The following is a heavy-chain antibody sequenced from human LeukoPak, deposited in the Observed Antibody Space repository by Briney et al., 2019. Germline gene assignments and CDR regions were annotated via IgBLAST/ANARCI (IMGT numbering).Heavy chain of an antibody. D-gene: IGHD4-17*01. CDR1: GFTFTNYW. Sequence: GGSLRLSCAASGFTFTNYWMNWLRQAPGKGLEWVAVISYDGSNKYYADSVKGRFTISRDNSKNTLYLQMNSLRAEDTAVYYCAKDKSDYVPMDVWGQGTTVTVSS. V-gene: IGHV3-30*18. CDR2: ISYDGSNK. J-gene: IGHJ6*02. CDR3: AKDKSDYVPMDV.